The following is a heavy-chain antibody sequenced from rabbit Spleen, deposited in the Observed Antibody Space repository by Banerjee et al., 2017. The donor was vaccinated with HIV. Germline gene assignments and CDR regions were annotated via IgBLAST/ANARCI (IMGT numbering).Heavy chain of an antibody. CDR3: ARDGYSRGWGIVLYYFNL. Sequence: QEQLEESGGDLVKPEGSLTLTCTASGFSFSSSYWICWVRQAPGKGLEWIACIYAGSSGSTSYASWAKGRFTISKPSSTTVTLQMTSLTAADTATYFCARDGYSRGWGIVLYYFNLWGPGTLVTVS. CDR1: GFSFSSSYW. J-gene: IGHJ4*01. D-gene: IGHD4-1*01. V-gene: IGHV1S45*01. CDR2: IYAGSSGST.